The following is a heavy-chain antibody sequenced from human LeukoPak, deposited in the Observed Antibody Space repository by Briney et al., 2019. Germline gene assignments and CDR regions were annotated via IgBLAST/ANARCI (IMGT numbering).Heavy chain of an antibody. J-gene: IGHJ6*04. CDR3: AELGITMIGGV. D-gene: IGHD3-10*02. CDR2: INTDGSGT. Sequence: GGSLRLSCAASGFTFSSYWMHWVRQAPGKGLVWVSRINTDGSGTSYAGSVKGRFTISRDNAKNTLYLQMNSLRAEDTAVYYCAELGITMIGGVWGKGTTVTISS. V-gene: IGHV3-74*01. CDR1: GFTFSSYW.